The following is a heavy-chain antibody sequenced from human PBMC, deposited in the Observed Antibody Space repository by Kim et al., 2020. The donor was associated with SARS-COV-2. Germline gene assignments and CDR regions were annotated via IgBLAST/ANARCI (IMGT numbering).Heavy chain of an antibody. CDR3: ARALGYCSGGLCDAFLDF. V-gene: IGHV3-23*01. Sequence: GGSLRLSCAASGFTFSRHAVNWVRQAPGKGLEWVSAISGSGATTYHADSVKGRFTISRDNSKNTLYLQMNRLRAEDTAVYFCARALGYCSGGLCDAFLDFWGQGTLVTVSS. CDR2: ISGSGATT. CDR1: GFTFSRHA. D-gene: IGHD2-15*01. J-gene: IGHJ4*02.